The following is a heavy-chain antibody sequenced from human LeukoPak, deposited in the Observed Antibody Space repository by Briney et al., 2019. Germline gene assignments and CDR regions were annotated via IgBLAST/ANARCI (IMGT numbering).Heavy chain of an antibody. J-gene: IGHJ6*03. CDR3: AKENGDYGEYYYFYYMDV. V-gene: IGHV3-23*01. CDR1: GFTFSSYA. D-gene: IGHD4-17*01. Sequence: GGSLRLSCPASGFTFSSYAMSWVRQAPGKGLEWVSTISGSGGSTYYADSVKGRFTISRDNSKNTLYLQMNSLRAEDTAVYYCAKENGDYGEYYYFYYMDVWGKGTTVTVSS. CDR2: ISGSGGST.